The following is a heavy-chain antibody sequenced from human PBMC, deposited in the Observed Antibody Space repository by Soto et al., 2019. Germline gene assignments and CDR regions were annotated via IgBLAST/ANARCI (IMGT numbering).Heavy chain of an antibody. V-gene: IGHV3-48*02. Sequence: QAGGSLRLSCAASGFTFSTYSMNWVRQAPGKGLEWVSYMSSSSSTIYYADSVKGRFTISRDDAKNSLYLQMNSLRDEDTAVYYCASSRDQFDYWGQGTLVTVSS. J-gene: IGHJ4*02. CDR3: ASSRDQFDY. CDR2: MSSSSSTI. CDR1: GFTFSTYS.